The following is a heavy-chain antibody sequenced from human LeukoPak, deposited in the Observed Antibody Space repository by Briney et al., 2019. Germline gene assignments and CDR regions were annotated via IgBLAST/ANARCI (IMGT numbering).Heavy chain of an antibody. D-gene: IGHD2-8*01. V-gene: IGHV3-7*01. CDR2: IKQDGSEK. CDR3: ARTTNLGNYFEY. Sequence: GGSLRLSCVVSGFTFSSYWMSWVRQAPEKGLEWVANIKQDGSEKYYVDSVKGRFTISRDNAKNSMYLQMNSLRAEDTAVYYCARTTNLGNYFEYWGQGTLVTVSS. J-gene: IGHJ4*02. CDR1: GFTFSSYW.